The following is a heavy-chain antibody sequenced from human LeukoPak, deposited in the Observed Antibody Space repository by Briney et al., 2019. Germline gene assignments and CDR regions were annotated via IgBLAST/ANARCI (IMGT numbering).Heavy chain of an antibody. CDR1: GGSFSGYY. J-gene: IGHJ3*02. V-gene: IGHV4-34*01. CDR3: ARVRRYCSSTSCYLGAFDI. Sequence: SETLSLTCAVYGGSFSGYYWSWIRQPPGKGLEWIGEINHSGSTNYNPSLKSRVTISVDTSKNQFSLKLSSVTAADTAVYYCARVRRYCSSTSCYLGAFDIWGQGTMVTVSS. D-gene: IGHD2-2*01. CDR2: INHSGST.